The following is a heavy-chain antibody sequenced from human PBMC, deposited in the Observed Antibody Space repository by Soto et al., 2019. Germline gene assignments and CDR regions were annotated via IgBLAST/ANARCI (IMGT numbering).Heavy chain of an antibody. J-gene: IGHJ6*03. D-gene: IGHD6-13*01. CDR3: ARAIAAADPGYYYYYYMDV. Sequence: ASVKVSCKASGYTFTSYGISWVRQAPGQGLEWMGWISAYNGNTNYAQKLQGRVTMTTDTSTSTAYMELRSLRSDDTAVYYCARAIAAADPGYYYYYYMDVWGKGTTVTVSS. CDR2: ISAYNGNT. CDR1: GYTFTSYG. V-gene: IGHV1-18*01.